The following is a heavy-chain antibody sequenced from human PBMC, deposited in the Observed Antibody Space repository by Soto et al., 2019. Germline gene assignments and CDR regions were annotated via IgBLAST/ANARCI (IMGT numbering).Heavy chain of an antibody. CDR3: AKSPSYYGDFDY. Sequence: DVQLVESGGGLVQPGRSLRLSCAASGFTFDDYAMHWVRQAPGKGLEWVSGISWNSGRIGYADSVKGRFTISRDNAKNFLYLQMNSLRAEDTALYYCAKSPSYYGDFDYWGQGTLVTVSS. CDR2: ISWNSGRI. J-gene: IGHJ4*02. CDR1: GFTFDDYA. V-gene: IGHV3-9*01. D-gene: IGHD4-17*01.